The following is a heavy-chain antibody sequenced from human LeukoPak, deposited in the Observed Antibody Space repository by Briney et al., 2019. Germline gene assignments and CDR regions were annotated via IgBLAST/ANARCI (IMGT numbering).Heavy chain of an antibody. CDR1: GGSISGTNW. CDR3: ARGCLSGSVFCC. J-gene: IGHJ4*02. CDR2: ISPRGLT. V-gene: IGHV4-4*02. Sequence: SETLSLTCGVSGGSISGTNWWSWVRQPPGQGLEWIGEISPRGLTNYNPSLRSRLTMSLDESKNQFSLKLSSVTAADTAVYYCARGCLSGSVFCCWGQGTLVTVSS. D-gene: IGHD2-8*01.